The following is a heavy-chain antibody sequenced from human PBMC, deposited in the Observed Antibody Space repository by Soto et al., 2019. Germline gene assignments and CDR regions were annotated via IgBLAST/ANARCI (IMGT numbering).Heavy chain of an antibody. CDR2: IRSKANSYAT. D-gene: IGHD6-6*01. CDR3: TRHDVHYYGMDV. Sequence: GGSLRLSCAASGFTFSGSAMHWVRQASGKGLEWVGRIRSKANSYATAYVASVKGRFTISRDDSKNTAYLQMNSLKTEDTAVYYCTRHDVHYYGMDVWGQGTTVTVSS. V-gene: IGHV3-73*01. J-gene: IGHJ6*02. CDR1: GFTFSGSA.